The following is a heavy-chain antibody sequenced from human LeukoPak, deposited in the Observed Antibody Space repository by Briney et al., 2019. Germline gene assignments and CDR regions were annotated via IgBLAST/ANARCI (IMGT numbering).Heavy chain of an antibody. D-gene: IGHD3-16*02. V-gene: IGHV4-39*07. CDR3: ARGGDDYVWGSYRYFDY. Sequence: SETLSLTCTVSGGSISSSSYYWGWLRQPPGKGLEWIGSIYYSGSTYYNPSLKSRVTISVDTSKNQFSLKLSSVTAADTAVYYCARGGDDYVWGSYRYFDYWGQGTLVTVSS. CDR2: IYYSGST. J-gene: IGHJ4*02. CDR1: GGSISSSSYY.